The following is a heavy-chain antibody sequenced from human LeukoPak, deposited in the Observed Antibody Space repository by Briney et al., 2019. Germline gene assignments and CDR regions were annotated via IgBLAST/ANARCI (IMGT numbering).Heavy chain of an antibody. CDR3: AREPCSSTSRAEAA. Sequence: SETLSLTCSVSGGSISSGDYYWSWIRQTPEKGLEWIGHIFNTGSPYYTPSLKSRVTISADTSKNQFSLKLSSVTAADTAVYYCAREPCSSTSRAEAAWGQGTLVTVSS. CDR1: GGSISSGDYY. CDR2: IFNTGSP. J-gene: IGHJ5*02. D-gene: IGHD2-2*01. V-gene: IGHV4-30-4*08.